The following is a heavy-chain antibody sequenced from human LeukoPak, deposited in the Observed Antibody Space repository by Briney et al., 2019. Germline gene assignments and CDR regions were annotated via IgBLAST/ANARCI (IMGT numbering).Heavy chain of an antibody. Sequence: ASVKVSCKASGYTFTGYYIHWVRQAPGQGLVLMGWVNPNSGGTNYAKKFQGRVTMTRDTSISTAYMELSSLRSDDTAVYSCARGSYAEYFQHWGQGTLVTVSS. CDR2: VNPNSGGT. J-gene: IGHJ1*01. V-gene: IGHV1-2*02. CDR1: GYTFTGYY. CDR3: ARGSYAEYFQH.